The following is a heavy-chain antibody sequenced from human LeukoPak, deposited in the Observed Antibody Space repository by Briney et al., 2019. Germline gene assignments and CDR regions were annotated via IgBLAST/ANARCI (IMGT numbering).Heavy chain of an antibody. Sequence: ASVKVSCKASGYTFTSYDINWVRQATGQGLKWMGWMNPNSGNTGYAQKFQGRVTMTRDTSTSTVYMELSSLRSEDTAIYYCAKLAASETGEGSWGQGTLVTVSS. CDR2: MNPNSGNT. J-gene: IGHJ5*02. D-gene: IGHD6-13*01. CDR1: GYTFTSYD. CDR3: AKLAASETGEGS. V-gene: IGHV1-8*01.